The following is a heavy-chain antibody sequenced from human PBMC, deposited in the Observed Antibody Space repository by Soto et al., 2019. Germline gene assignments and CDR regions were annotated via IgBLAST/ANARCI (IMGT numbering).Heavy chain of an antibody. CDR3: ARVVRGGFGMDV. V-gene: IGHV3-72*01. CDR2: TSSKTYTYTT. CDR1: GFTFSDHY. Sequence: GGYLRLSCAASGFTFSDHYMDWVRQAPGKGLEWVGRTSSKTYTYTTEYAASVKGRFTISRDDSQNSLYLQMDSLKTEDTAVYYCARVVRGGFGMDVWGQGTTVTVAS. D-gene: IGHD3-10*01. J-gene: IGHJ6*02.